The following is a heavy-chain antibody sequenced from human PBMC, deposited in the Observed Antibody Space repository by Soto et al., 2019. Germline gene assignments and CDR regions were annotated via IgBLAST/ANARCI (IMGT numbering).Heavy chain of an antibody. CDR1: GDSISNGAFC. Sequence: PSETLSLTCTVSGDSISNGAFCWNWIRQHPGKGLEWIGYIYYTGNSYHNPSLKSRVTISVDTSKNQLFLNLSSVTAADTAVYYCAGGGSIVVATRRLMDVWGKGTTVTVSS. CDR3: AGGGSIVVATRRLMDV. J-gene: IGHJ6*03. V-gene: IGHV4-31*03. CDR2: IYYTGNS. D-gene: IGHD3-22*01.